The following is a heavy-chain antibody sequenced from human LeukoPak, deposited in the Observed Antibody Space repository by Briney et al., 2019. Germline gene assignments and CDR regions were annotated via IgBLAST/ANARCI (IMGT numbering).Heavy chain of an antibody. CDR3: SRGRAAAFDV. CDR1: GGSFSGYY. D-gene: IGHD5-12*01. Sequence: PSETLSLTCAVYGGSFSGYYWSWIRQPPGKGLEWIGEINHSGSTNYNPSLKSRVTILVDTSKNQSSLKLNSVTAADTAVYYCSRGRAAAFDVWGQGTMVTVSS. J-gene: IGHJ3*01. CDR2: INHSGST. V-gene: IGHV4-34*01.